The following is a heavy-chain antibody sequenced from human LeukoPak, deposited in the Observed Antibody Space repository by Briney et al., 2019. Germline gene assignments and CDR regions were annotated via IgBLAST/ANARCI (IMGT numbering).Heavy chain of an antibody. V-gene: IGHV3-21*01. CDR3: ARDLPTIDY. CDR1: GFTFSSYA. J-gene: IGHJ4*02. Sequence: PGGSLRLSCAASGFTFSSYAMSWVRQAPGKGLEWVSCISADSSYIYYADSVKGRFTISRDNARNSLYLQMNSLRAEDTAVYYCARDLPTIDYWGQGTLVTVSS. CDR2: ISADSSYI.